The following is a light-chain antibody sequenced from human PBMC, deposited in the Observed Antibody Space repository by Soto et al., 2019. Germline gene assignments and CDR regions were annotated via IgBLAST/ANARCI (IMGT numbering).Light chain of an antibody. J-gene: IGKJ1*01. CDR3: QHTCRSPRR. Sequence: DIQLTQSPPSLSASVGDTITITCRASQSVSTYLNWYPQRPGKAPSLLIYSAISLQSGVPSRFSGSGSGTDFTLTIRNLQPEDFAVYYCQHTCRSPRRFGQGTKVDIK. V-gene: IGKV1-39*01. CDR1: QSVSTY. CDR2: SAI.